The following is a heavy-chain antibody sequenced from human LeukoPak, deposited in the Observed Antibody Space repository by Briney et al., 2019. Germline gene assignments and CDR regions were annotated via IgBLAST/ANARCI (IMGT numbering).Heavy chain of an antibody. CDR2: IKQDGSEK. J-gene: IGHJ6*03. V-gene: IGHV3-7*01. Sequence: SGGSLSLSCAASEFTFSTYWISWARQAPGKGLEWVANIKQDGSEKYYVDSVRGRFTISRDNAKKSLYLQMNSLRAEDTAVYYCARSSYTAWSHYDMDVWGKGTTVTAAS. D-gene: IGHD6-6*01. CDR1: EFTFSTYW. CDR3: ARSSYTAWSHYDMDV.